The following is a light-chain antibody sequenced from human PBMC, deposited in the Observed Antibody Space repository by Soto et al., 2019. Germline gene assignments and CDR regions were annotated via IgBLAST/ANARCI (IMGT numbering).Light chain of an antibody. V-gene: IGKV2-28*01. CDR2: LGS. J-gene: IGKJ5*01. Sequence: DIVMTQSPFSLAVTPGESASISCRSSQSLLHRNGKNYLDWYLQKPGQSPQLLIYLGSSRASGVPDRVSGSGSGTDFTLKIGRGEAEDVGIYYCMQGLQSTITFGQGTRLEIK. CDR3: MQGLQSTIT. CDR1: QSLLHRNGKNY.